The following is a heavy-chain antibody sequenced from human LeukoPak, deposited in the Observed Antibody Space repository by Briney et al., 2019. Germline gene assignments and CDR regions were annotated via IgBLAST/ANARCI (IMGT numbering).Heavy chain of an antibody. V-gene: IGHV4-30-4*01. CDR3: AKPQRSDYDSSGYYYGAAFDI. J-gene: IGHJ3*02. CDR2: IYYSGST. CDR1: GGSISSGDYY. D-gene: IGHD3-22*01. Sequence: SETLSLTCTVSGGSISSGDYYWSWIRQPPGKGLEWIGYIYYSGSTYYNPSLKSRVTISVDTSKNQFSLKLSSVTAADTAVYYCAKPQRSDYDSSGYYYGAAFDIWGQGTMVTVSS.